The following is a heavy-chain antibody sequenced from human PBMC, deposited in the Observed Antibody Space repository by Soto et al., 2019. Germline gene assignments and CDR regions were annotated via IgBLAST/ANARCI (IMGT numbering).Heavy chain of an antibody. J-gene: IGHJ6*02. CDR1: GYTFTSYA. CDR2: INAGNGNT. V-gene: IGHV1-3*01. Sequence: ASVKVSCKASGYTFTSYAMHWVRQAPGQRLEWMGWINAGNGNTKYSQKFQGRVTITRDTSASTAYMELSSLRSEDTAVYYCARSGYRSSWYNYYYGMDVWGQGTTVTVS. D-gene: IGHD6-13*01. CDR3: ARSGYRSSWYNYYYGMDV.